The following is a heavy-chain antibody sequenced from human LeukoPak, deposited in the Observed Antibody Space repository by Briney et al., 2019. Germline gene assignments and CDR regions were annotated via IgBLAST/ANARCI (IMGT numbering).Heavy chain of an antibody. Sequence: GGSLRLSCAASGFTFSSYDMHWVRQVTGKGLEWVSGIGTAGDTYHLDSVKGRFTISRENAKNSLYLQMNSLRAGDTAVYYCARASRSRTADFDYWGQGTLATVSS. V-gene: IGHV3-13*01. J-gene: IGHJ4*02. D-gene: IGHD1-1*01. CDR1: GFTFSSYD. CDR2: IGTAGDT. CDR3: ARASRSRTADFDY.